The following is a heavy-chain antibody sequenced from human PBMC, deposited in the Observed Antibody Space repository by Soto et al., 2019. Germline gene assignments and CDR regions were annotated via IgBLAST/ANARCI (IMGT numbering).Heavy chain of an antibody. CDR1: GFSLTTNGVG. D-gene: IGHD1-20*01. J-gene: IGHJ4*02. V-gene: IGHV2-5*02. CDR2: IYWDDDK. Sequence: QITLKESGPTLVKPTQTLTLTCTFSGFSLTTNGVGVGWIRRPPGKALQWLALIYWDDDKRYSPSLKSRLTNTRDYSKKQEVFSMINIDPVDTATYYYAHRGLDVYEAGFDSWGQGILVTVSS. CDR3: AHRGLDVYEAGFDS.